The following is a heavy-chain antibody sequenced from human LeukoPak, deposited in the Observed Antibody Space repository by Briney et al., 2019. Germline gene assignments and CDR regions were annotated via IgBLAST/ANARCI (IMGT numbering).Heavy chain of an antibody. V-gene: IGHV3-21*01. CDR1: GFTFSNYS. CDR2: ISSSRTYI. J-gene: IGHJ4*02. CDR3: ARAKSDMVRGVIYY. Sequence: GGSLRLSCAASGFTFSNYSMSWVRQAPGKGLEWVSSISSSRTYIYYADSLKGRFTISRDNAKNSLYLQMNSRRAEDTAVYYCARAKSDMVRGVIYYWGQGTLVTVSS. D-gene: IGHD3-10*01.